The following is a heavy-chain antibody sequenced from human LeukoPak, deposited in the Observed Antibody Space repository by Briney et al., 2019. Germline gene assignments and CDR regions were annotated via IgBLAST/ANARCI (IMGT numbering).Heavy chain of an antibody. CDR1: GYHFTNYW. D-gene: IGHD2-2*03. V-gene: IGHV5-51*01. CDR2: IYPGDSDT. Sequence: GGSLEISWKGSGYHFTNYWVGWVRQMPEKGLEWMGFIYPGDSDTRYGPSFQGRVTISADKSISTAFLQWSSLKASDTAMYYCARHMDIVVVPAAGPTRYYYYMDVWGKGTTVTVSS. CDR3: ARHMDIVVVPAAGPTRYYYYMDV. J-gene: IGHJ6*03.